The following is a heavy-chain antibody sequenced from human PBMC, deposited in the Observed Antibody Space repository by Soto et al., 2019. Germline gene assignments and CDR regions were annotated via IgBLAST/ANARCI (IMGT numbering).Heavy chain of an antibody. Sequence: SDTLSLTCAVSGYSISSGYHWGWIRQPPGKGLEWIGSIYHRGSTYYSPSLKSRVTISVDTSKTQFSLKLSSVTAADSAVYYSARDLEAVAGHDNWFEPWGQGTLVTVS. CDR2: IYHRGST. CDR3: ARDLEAVAGHDNWFEP. V-gene: IGHV4-38-2*02. CDR1: GYSISSGYH. J-gene: IGHJ5*02. D-gene: IGHD6-19*01.